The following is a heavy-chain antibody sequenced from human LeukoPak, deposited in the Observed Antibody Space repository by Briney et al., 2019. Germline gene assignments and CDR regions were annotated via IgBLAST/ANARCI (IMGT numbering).Heavy chain of an antibody. V-gene: IGHV1-69*06. CDR3: AREEWNLQYSGYDWTYYFDY. Sequence: SVKVSCKASGGTFSSYAISWVRQAPGQGLEWMGGIIPIFGTANYAQKFQGRVTITADKSTSTAYMELSSLRSEDTAVYYCAREEWNLQYSGYDWTYYFDYWGRGTLVTVSS. CDR2: IIPIFGTA. J-gene: IGHJ4*02. CDR1: GGTFSSYA. D-gene: IGHD5-12*01.